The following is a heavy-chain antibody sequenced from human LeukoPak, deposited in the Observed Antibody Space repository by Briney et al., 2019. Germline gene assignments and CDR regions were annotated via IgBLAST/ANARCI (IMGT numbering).Heavy chain of an antibody. D-gene: IGHD1-26*01. V-gene: IGHV1-8*03. CDR1: GYTFTSYD. CDR2: MNPNSGNT. J-gene: IGHJ5*02. CDR3: ARGSGSYYVRWFDP. Sequence: ASVKVSCKASGYTFTSYDINWVLQATGQGLEWMGWMNPNSGNTGYAQKFQGRVTITRNTSISTAYMELSSLRSEDTAVYYCARGSGSYYVRWFDPWGQGTLVTVSS.